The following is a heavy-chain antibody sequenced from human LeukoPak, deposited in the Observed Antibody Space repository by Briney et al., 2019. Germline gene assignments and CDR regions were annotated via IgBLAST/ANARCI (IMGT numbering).Heavy chain of an antibody. V-gene: IGHV4-59*01. CDR2: IYYTGST. CDR3: ARDLLGDGRLRDI. D-gene: IGHD5-24*01. Sequence: SETLSLTCTVPGGSTTNYYWSWIRQPPGKRLEWIGYIYYTGSTNYNPSLKSRVIMSLDTSKNQFSLKLTSVNATDTAVYYCARDLLGDGRLRDIWGQGTMVTVSS. J-gene: IGHJ3*02. CDR1: GGSTTNYY.